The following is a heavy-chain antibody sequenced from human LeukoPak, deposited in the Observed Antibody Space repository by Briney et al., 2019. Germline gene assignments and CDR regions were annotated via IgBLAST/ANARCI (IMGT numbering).Heavy chain of an antibody. Sequence: SETLSLTCAVYGGSFSGYYWSWIRQPPGKGLEWIGEINHSGSTNYNPSLKSRVTISVDTSKNQFSLKLSSVTAADTAVYYCARDLGGYCSGGSCYLVDYWGQGTLVTASS. CDR2: INHSGST. V-gene: IGHV4-34*01. J-gene: IGHJ4*02. D-gene: IGHD2-15*01. CDR3: ARDLGGYCSGGSCYLVDY. CDR1: GGSFSGYY.